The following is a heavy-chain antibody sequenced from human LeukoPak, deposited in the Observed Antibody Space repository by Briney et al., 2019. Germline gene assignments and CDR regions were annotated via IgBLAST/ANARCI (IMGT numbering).Heavy chain of an antibody. CDR3: ARRSHYYGSGSYYTIDY. CDR1: GYSFTTYW. V-gene: IGHV5-51*01. CDR2: IYLGDSDT. D-gene: IGHD3-10*01. Sequence: MSGESLKISCKGSGYSFTTYWIAWVRQMPGKGLEWMGIIYLGDSDTRYSPSFQGQVTISADKSISTAYLQWSSLKASDTAMYYCARRSHYYGSGSYYTIDYWGQGTLVTVSS. J-gene: IGHJ4*02.